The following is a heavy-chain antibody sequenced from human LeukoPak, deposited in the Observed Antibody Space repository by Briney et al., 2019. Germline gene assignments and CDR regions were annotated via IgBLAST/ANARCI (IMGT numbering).Heavy chain of an antibody. CDR3: ARDLEYSNGWTQYDAFDI. CDR1: GYTFTNYG. D-gene: IGHD6-19*01. Sequence: ASVKVSCKASGYTFTNYGFSWVRQAPGQGPEWMGWISAYNGNTNYAQKFQGGVTMTTDTSTSTAYMELRSLRSDDTAMYYCARDLEYSNGWTQYDAFDIWGQGTMVTVSS. V-gene: IGHV1-18*01. J-gene: IGHJ3*02. CDR2: ISAYNGNT.